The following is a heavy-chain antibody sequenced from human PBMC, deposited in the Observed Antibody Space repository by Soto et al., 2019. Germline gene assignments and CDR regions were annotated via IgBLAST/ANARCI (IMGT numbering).Heavy chain of an antibody. D-gene: IGHD3-3*01. CDR3: ARENFGAVVHDAFDL. V-gene: IGHV4-31*03. Sequence: QVQLQESGPGLVKPSQTLSLTCTVSGGSVSSGGYYWNWIRQHPGKGLEWIGYIYDTETAYYNPSLKSRPTISLDTSKNQFSLKLSSVDPTETAVYYCARENFGAVVHDAFDLWGQGTMVTISS. J-gene: IGHJ3*01. CDR2: IYDTETA. CDR1: GGSVSSGGYY.